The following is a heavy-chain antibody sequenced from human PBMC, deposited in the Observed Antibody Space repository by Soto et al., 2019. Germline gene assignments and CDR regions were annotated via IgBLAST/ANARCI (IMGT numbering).Heavy chain of an antibody. CDR1: GFTFSSYG. J-gene: IGHJ4*02. D-gene: IGHD5-12*01. CDR3: AKEIGDGYNSADY. Sequence: GGSLRLSCAASGFTFSSYGMHWVRQAPGKGLEWVAVISYDGGNKYYADSVKGRFTISRDNSKNTLYLQMNSLRAEDTAVYYCAKEIGDGYNSADYWGQGTLVTVSS. V-gene: IGHV3-30*18. CDR2: ISYDGGNK.